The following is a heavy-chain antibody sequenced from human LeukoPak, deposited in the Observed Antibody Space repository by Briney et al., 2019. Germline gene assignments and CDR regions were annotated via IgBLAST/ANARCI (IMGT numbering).Heavy chain of an antibody. J-gene: IGHJ6*03. V-gene: IGHV4-61*02. CDR1: GGSISSGNYY. CDR3: ARSSEGRYYYDSSGFSYYYYYMDV. CDR2: IYTSGST. D-gene: IGHD3-22*01. Sequence: SETLSLTCTVSGGSISSGNYYWSWIRQPAGKGLEWIGRIYTSGSTNYNPSLKSRVTISVDTSKNQFSLKLSSVTAADTAVYYCARSSEGRYYYDSSGFSYYYYYMDVWGKGTTVTISS.